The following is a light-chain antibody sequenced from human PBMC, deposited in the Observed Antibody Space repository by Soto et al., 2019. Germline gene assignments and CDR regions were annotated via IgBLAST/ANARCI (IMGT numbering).Light chain of an antibody. CDR1: QSVDYNN. CDR3: QQHGNSPGT. Sequence: EIVLTQSPGTLSLSPGERATLSGRASQSVDYNNLAWYQQKPGQAPRLLISHASRRATGIPDRFSGSGSGTDFTLTISRLEPEDFAVYHCQQHGNSPGTFGQGTRVEIK. V-gene: IGKV3-20*01. J-gene: IGKJ1*01. CDR2: HAS.